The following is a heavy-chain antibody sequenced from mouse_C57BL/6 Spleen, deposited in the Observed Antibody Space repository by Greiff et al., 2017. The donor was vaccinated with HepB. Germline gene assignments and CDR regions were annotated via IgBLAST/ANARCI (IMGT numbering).Heavy chain of an antibody. Sequence: EVKLVESGGGLVQPGGSMKLSCVASGFTFSNYWMNWVRQSPEKGLEWVAQIRLKSDNYATHYAESVKGRFTISRDDSKSSVYLQMNNLRAEDTGIYYCTGPSITTVVYNAMDYWGQGTSVTVSS. CDR1: GFTFSNYW. CDR3: TGPSITTVVYNAMDY. V-gene: IGHV6-3*01. CDR2: IRLKSDNYAT. D-gene: IGHD1-1*01. J-gene: IGHJ4*01.